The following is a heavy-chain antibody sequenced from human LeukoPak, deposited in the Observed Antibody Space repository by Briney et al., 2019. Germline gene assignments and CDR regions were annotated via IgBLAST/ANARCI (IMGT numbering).Heavy chain of an antibody. V-gene: IGHV4-59*01. D-gene: IGHD3-10*01. CDR2: IYYSGST. CDR3: ARDVGSYYGMDV. J-gene: IGHJ6*02. Sequence: SETLSLTCTVSGGSISSYYWSWIRQPPGKGLEWIGYIYYSGSTNYNPSLKSRVTISVDTSKNQFSLKLSSVIAADTAVYYCARDVGSYYGMDVWGQGTTVTVSS. CDR1: GGSISSYY.